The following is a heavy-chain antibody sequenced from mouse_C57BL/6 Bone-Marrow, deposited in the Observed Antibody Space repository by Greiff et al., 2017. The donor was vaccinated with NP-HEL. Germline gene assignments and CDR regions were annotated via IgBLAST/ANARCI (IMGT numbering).Heavy chain of an antibody. CDR1: GFSLSTFGMG. J-gene: IGHJ3*01. CDR2: IWWDDDK. CDR3: APELGINYYGSPLAWFAY. Sequence: QVTLKESGPGILQPSQTLSLTCSFSGFSLSTFGMGVGWIRQPSGKGLEWLAHIWWDDDKYYNPALKSRLPISKDTSKNQVCLKIANVDTADTATYYCAPELGINYYGSPLAWFAYWGQGTLVTVSA. D-gene: IGHD1-1*01. V-gene: IGHV8-8*01.